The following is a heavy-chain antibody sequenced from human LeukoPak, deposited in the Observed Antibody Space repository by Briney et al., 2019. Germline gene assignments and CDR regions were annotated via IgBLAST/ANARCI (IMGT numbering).Heavy chain of an antibody. Sequence: ASVKVSCKASGYTFTSYYMHWVRQAPGQGLEWMGIINPSGGSTSYAQKFQGRVTMTRDTSTSTVYMELSSLRSEDTAVYYCAGVKQWLVEGHDAFDIWGQGTMVTVSS. CDR2: INPSGGST. CDR3: AGVKQWLVEGHDAFDI. CDR1: GYTFTSYY. J-gene: IGHJ3*02. D-gene: IGHD6-19*01. V-gene: IGHV1-46*01.